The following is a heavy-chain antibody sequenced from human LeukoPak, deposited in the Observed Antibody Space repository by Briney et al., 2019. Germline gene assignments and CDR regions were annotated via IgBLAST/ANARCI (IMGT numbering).Heavy chain of an antibody. CDR3: ATGGRTDDIGYYFAHRFFRH. V-gene: IGHV1-24*01. D-gene: IGHD3-22*01. CDR1: GQTLRELA. Sequence: ASVKVSCKVSGQTLRELAMHWVRLAPEKGLEWMGGFDPENGETSFAQKFQGRVSMIEDTSTDTAYMELSSLRSEDTALYFCATGGRTDDIGYYFAHRFFRHWGQGTQVTVSS. J-gene: IGHJ1*01. CDR2: FDPENGET.